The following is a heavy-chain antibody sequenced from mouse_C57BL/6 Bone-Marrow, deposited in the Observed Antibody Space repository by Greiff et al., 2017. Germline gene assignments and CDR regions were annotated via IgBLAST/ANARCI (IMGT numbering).Heavy chain of an antibody. CDR1: GYSITSGYY. J-gene: IGHJ4*01. V-gene: IGHV3-6*01. CDR2: ISYDGSN. Sequence: EVKLMESGPGLVKPSQSLSLTCSVTGYSITSGYYWNWIRQFPGNKLEWMGYISYDGSNNYNPSLKNRISIIRDTSKNQFFLKLNSVTTEDTATYYCARDRDYDAMDYWGQGTSVTVSS. CDR3: ARDRDYDAMDY.